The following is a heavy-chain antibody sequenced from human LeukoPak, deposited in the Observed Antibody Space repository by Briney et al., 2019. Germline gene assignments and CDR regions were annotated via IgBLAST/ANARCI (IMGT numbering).Heavy chain of an antibody. D-gene: IGHD2/OR15-2a*01. Sequence: PSETLSLTCSVGDYPISSGYFWGWIRQPPGKGLEWIATISHSGSTYFNPSLKSRVIVSIGASKNQFSLNLTSVTAADTAVYFCAREHCAGGYCYFLDYWGQGTLVTVSS. CDR3: AREHCAGGYCYFLDY. J-gene: IGHJ4*02. CDR2: ISHSGST. V-gene: IGHV4-38-2*02. CDR1: DYPISSGYF.